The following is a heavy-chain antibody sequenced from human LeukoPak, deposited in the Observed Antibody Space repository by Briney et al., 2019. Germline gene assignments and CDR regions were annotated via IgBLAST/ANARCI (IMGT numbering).Heavy chain of an antibody. J-gene: IGHJ4*02. CDR1: GFTFSSYF. CDR2: ISHDGTNK. Sequence: GGSLRLSCAASGFTFSSYFWMHWVRQAPGKGLEWVAVISHDGTNKYYADSVKGRFTISRDNSKNTLYLQMNSLRTEDTAVYYCARHRGPSLHSSGYFDYWGQGTLVTVSS. CDR3: ARHRGPSLHSSGYFDY. D-gene: IGHD3-22*01. V-gene: IGHV3-30-3*01.